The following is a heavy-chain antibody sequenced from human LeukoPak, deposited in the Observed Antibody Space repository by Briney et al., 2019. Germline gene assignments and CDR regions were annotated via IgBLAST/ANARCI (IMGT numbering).Heavy chain of an antibody. CDR1: GFTFSSYA. J-gene: IGHJ4*02. V-gene: IGHV3-64*01. CDR3: ARGGRWLQPFDY. Sequence: GGSLRLSCAASGFTFSSYAMHWVRQAPGKGLEYVSPITSNGGSTYSANSVKGRFTISRDNSKNTLYLQMGSLRTEDMAVYYCARGGRWLQPFDYWGQGTLVTVSS. D-gene: IGHD5-24*01. CDR2: ITSNGGST.